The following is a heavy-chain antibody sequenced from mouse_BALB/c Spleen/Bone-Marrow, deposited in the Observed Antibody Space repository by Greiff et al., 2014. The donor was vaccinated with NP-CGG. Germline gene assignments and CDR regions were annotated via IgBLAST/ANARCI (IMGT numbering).Heavy chain of an antibody. D-gene: IGHD2-12*01. CDR3: ARLRTTEAMDY. J-gene: IGHJ4*01. CDR2: ISSGGSYT. V-gene: IGHV5-9-1*01. CDR1: GFTFSSYA. Sequence: DVKLVESGGGLVKPGGSLKLSCAASGFTFSSYAMSWVRQTPEKRLEWVATISSGGSYTYYPDSVKGRFTISRDNAKNTPYLQMSSLRSEDTAMYYCARLRTTEAMDYWGQGTSVTVSS.